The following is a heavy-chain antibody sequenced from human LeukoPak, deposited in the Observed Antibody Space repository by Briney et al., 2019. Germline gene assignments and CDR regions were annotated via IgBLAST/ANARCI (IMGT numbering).Heavy chain of an antibody. CDR2: INPSGGST. Sequence: ASVKVSCKASGYTFTSYYMHWVRQAPGQGLEWMGIINPSGGSTSYAQKFQGRVTMTRNTSISTAYMELSSLRSEDTAVYYCWLKGYDILTGYYTDAFDIWGQGTMVTVSS. CDR3: WLKGYDILTGYYTDAFDI. V-gene: IGHV1-46*01. J-gene: IGHJ3*02. CDR1: GYTFTSYY. D-gene: IGHD3-9*01.